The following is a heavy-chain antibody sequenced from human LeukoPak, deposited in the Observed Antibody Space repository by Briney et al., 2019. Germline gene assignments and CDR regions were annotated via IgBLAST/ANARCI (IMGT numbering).Heavy chain of an antibody. V-gene: IGHV3-48*01. Sequence: PGGSQRLSCTPSGFTFNTYSMNWVRQAPGKGLEWVSYISSDSKTIYYADSVKGRFNISRDNAKNSLYLQMDSLRAEDTAVYYCASPFDYWGQGTLVTVSS. CDR3: ASPFDY. J-gene: IGHJ4*02. CDR2: ISSDSKTI. CDR1: GFTFNTYS.